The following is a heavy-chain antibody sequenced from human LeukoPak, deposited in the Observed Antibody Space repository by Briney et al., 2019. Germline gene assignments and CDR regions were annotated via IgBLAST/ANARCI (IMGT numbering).Heavy chain of an antibody. CDR1: GFSLSTSGVG. V-gene: IGHV2-5*01. D-gene: IGHD3-9*01. J-gene: IGHJ4*02. Sequence: SGPTLVNPTQTLTLTCTFSGFSLSTSGVGVGWIRQPPGKALEWLALIYWNDDKRYSPSLKSRLTITKDTSKNQVVLTMTNMDPVDTATYYCAHRQSRYFDWTNYFDYWGQGTLVTVSS. CDR3: AHRQSRYFDWTNYFDY. CDR2: IYWNDDK.